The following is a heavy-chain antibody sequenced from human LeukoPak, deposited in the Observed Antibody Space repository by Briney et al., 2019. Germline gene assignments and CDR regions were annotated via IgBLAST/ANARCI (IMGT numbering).Heavy chain of an antibody. D-gene: IGHD2-2*01. CDR2: ISGSGGST. V-gene: IGHV3-23*01. CDR1: GFTFDDYA. CDR3: AKDLDPSSSTSCYDY. Sequence: PGRSLRLSCAASGFTFDDYAMSWVRQAPGKGLEWVSAISGSGGSTYYADSVKGRFTISRDNSKNTLYLQMNSLRAEDTAVYYCAKDLDPSSSTSCYDYWGQGTLVTVSS. J-gene: IGHJ4*02.